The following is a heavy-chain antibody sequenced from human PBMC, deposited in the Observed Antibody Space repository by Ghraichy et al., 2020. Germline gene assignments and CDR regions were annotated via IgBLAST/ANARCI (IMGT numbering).Heavy chain of an antibody. CDR3: ARGKDGGY. V-gene: IGHV4-38-2*01. CDR1: GYSISSGYY. J-gene: IGHJ4*02. Sequence: SETLSLTCAVSGYSISSGYYWGWIRQPPGKGLEWIGSIYHSGSTYYNPSLKSRVTISVDTSKNQFSLKLSSVTAADTAVYYCARGKDGGYWGQGTLVTVSS. CDR2: IYHSGST. D-gene: IGHD3-16*01.